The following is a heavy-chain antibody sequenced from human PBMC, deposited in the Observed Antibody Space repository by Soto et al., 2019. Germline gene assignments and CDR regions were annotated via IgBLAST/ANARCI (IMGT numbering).Heavy chain of an antibody. D-gene: IGHD3-3*01. J-gene: IGHJ6*03. CDR3: ATDGQTLRFLEWSYQYYYYMDV. CDR1: GFTFSSYG. CDR2: ISYDGSNK. Sequence: QVQLVESGGGVVQPGRSLRLSCAASGFTFSSYGMHWVRQAPGKGLEWVAVISYDGSNKYYADSVKGRFTISRDNSKNTLYLQMNSLRAEDTAVYYCATDGQTLRFLEWSYQYYYYMDVWGKGTTVTVSS. V-gene: IGHV3-30*03.